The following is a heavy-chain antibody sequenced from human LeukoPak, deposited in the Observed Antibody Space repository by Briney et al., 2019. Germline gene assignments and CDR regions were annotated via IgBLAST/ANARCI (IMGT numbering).Heavy chain of an antibody. CDR1: GFTFSSYA. V-gene: IGHV3-23*01. CDR3: ANIPYYYDSSGYYPFDY. J-gene: IGHJ4*02. D-gene: IGHD3-22*01. Sequence: PGGSLRLSCAASGFTFSSYAMSWVRQAPGKGLEWVSAISGSGGSTYYADSVKGRFTTSRDNSKNTLYLQMNSLRAEDTAVYYCANIPYYYDSSGYYPFDYWGQGTLVTVSS. CDR2: ISGSGGST.